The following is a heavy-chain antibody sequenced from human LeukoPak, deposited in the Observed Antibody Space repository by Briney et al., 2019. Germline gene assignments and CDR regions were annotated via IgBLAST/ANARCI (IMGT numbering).Heavy chain of an antibody. D-gene: IGHD3-22*01. J-gene: IGHJ4*02. CDR2: IYYSGST. Sequence: SETLSLTCTVSGGSISSYYWSWIRQPPGKGLEWIGYIYYSGSTNYNPSLKSRVTISVDTSKNQFSLKLSSVTAADTAVYYCARGSGYLLDYWGQGTLVTVSS. V-gene: IGHV4-59*01. CDR3: ARGSGYLLDY. CDR1: GGSISSYY.